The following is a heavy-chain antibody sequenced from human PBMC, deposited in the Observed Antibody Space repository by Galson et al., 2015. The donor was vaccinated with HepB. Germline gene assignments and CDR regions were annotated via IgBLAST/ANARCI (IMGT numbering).Heavy chain of an antibody. D-gene: IGHD1-26*01. J-gene: IGHJ3*02. V-gene: IGHV1-3*01. Sequence: SVKVYCKASGYTFTNYAIHWVRRAPGQSLEWMGWFNAGHGTTQYSQSFQGRVTITRDTSASTAYMELSSLRSEDTAVYYCARGPYSGNYYGAFDIWGQGTMVTVSS. CDR3: ARGPYSGNYYGAFDI. CDR2: FNAGHGTT. CDR1: GYTFTNYA.